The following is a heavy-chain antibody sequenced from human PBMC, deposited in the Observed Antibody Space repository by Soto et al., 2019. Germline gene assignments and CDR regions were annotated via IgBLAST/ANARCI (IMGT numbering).Heavy chain of an antibody. Sequence: GASVKVSCKTSGFTFSNSAVQWVRQARGQRLEWMGWIVVGSGNTNYEQKFQERITITRDMSKSTVHMELSSLRSEDTAVYYCAAELYSGGSCCSFDIWGKGTMVTVS. CDR3: AAELYSGGSCCSFDI. CDR1: GFTFSNSA. J-gene: IGHJ3*02. V-gene: IGHV1-58*01. CDR2: IVVGSGNT. D-gene: IGHD2-15*01.